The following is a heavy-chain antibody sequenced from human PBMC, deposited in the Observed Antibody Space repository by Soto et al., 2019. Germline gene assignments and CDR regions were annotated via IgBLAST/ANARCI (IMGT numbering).Heavy chain of an antibody. V-gene: IGHV3-53*01. J-gene: IGHJ4*02. Sequence: PGGSLRLSCAASGFTFSNNYMSWVRQAPGKGLEGVSVIYSAGNTFYSDSVKGRFTISRDNSKNTLYLQMSSLRAEDTAVYYCATSPGRNYWGQGTLVTVSS. CDR1: GFTFSNNY. CDR2: IYSAGNT. D-gene: IGHD4-17*01. CDR3: ATSPGRNY.